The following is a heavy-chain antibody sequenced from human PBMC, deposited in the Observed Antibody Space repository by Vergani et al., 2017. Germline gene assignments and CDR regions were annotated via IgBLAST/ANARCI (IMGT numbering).Heavy chain of an antibody. Sequence: QVQLVQSGAEVKKPGASVKVSCKASGYTFTGYYMHWVRQAPGQGLEWMGWINPNSGGTNYAQKFQGRVTMTRDTSISTAYMELSRLRSDDTAVYYCARDHRLGYCSGGSCHTGDYWGQGTLVTVSS. V-gene: IGHV1-2*02. CDR3: ARDHRLGYCSGGSCHTGDY. CDR1: GYTFTGYY. CDR2: INPNSGGT. J-gene: IGHJ4*02. D-gene: IGHD2-15*01.